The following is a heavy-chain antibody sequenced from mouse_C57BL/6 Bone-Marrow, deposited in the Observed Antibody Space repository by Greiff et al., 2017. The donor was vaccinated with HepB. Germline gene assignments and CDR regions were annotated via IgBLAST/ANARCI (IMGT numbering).Heavy chain of an antibody. J-gene: IGHJ2*01. CDR1: GFTFSSYG. CDR2: ISSGGSYT. V-gene: IGHV5-6*01. Sequence: EVKLVESGGDLVKPGGSLKLSCAASGFTFSSYGMSWVRQTPDKRLEWVATISSGGSYTYYPDSVKGRFTISRDNATNTLYLQMSSLKSEDTAMYYCSRQVFPYFDYWGQGTTLTVSS. CDR3: SRQVFPYFDY.